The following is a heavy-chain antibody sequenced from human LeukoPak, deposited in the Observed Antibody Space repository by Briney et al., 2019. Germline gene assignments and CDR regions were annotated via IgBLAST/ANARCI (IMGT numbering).Heavy chain of an antibody. CDR1: GSTFSSYG. CDR3: AKDKGAHDSSGWYWGAFDI. D-gene: IGHD6-19*01. Sequence: GGSLRLSCAASGSTFSSYGMHWVRQAPGKGLEWVAVIWYDGSNKYYADSVKGRFTISRDNSKNTLYLQMNSLRAEDTAVYYCAKDKGAHDSSGWYWGAFDIWGQGTMVTVSS. V-gene: IGHV3-33*06. J-gene: IGHJ3*02. CDR2: IWYDGSNK.